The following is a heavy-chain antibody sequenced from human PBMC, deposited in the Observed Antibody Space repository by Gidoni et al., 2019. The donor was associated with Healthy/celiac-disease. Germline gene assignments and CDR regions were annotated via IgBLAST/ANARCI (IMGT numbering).Heavy chain of an antibody. CDR3: AKGVRDQGKAYYYYGMDV. Sequence: EVPLLESGGGLVQPGGSLRLSCPASGFTFSSSAMSWVRQAPGKGLEWVSAISGRGGSTYYADSVKGRFTISRDNSKNTLYLQMNSLRAEDTAVYYCAKGVRDQGKAYYYYGMDVWGQGTTVTVSS. D-gene: IGHD6-13*01. J-gene: IGHJ6*02. V-gene: IGHV3-23*01. CDR2: ISGRGGST. CDR1: GFTFSSSA.